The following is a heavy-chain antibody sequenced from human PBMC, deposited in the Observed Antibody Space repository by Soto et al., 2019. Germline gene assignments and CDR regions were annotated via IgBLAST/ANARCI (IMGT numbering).Heavy chain of an antibody. J-gene: IGHJ3*01. CDR1: ILTFTDAW. V-gene: IGHV3-15*07. D-gene: IGHD1-26*01. CDR3: VWEVPEGAFGV. CDR2: VQSKAARGII. Sequence: GGSLRLSCAASILTFTDAWMNWVRQAPGKGPEWVGRVQSKAARGIIDYAAPVKGRFTISRDDSKKMLYLQMNSLNADDTAVYYCVWEVPEGAFGVWGQGAMVTVSS.